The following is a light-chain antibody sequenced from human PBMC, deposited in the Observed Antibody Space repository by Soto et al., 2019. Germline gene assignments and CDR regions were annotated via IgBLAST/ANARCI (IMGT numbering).Light chain of an antibody. Sequence: EIVLTQSPATLSLSPGERATLSCRASQSIGSSLAWYQQNPGQAPRLLIYDASNRATGIPARFRGSGSGTYFTLTVISLESEDIETYYCQHRSTVALTFGGGAKVEIK. J-gene: IGKJ4*01. CDR1: QSIGSS. V-gene: IGKV3-11*01. CDR2: DAS. CDR3: QHRSTVALT.